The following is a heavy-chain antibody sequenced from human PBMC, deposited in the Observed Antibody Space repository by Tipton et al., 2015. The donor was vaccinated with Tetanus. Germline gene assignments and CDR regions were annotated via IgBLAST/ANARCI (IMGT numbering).Heavy chain of an antibody. CDR2: IFYSGNS. CDR3: ARDRRDFAYDSRGFYSPLYYFDN. CDR1: GDSGSRHY. D-gene: IGHD3-22*01. Sequence: TLSLTCSVSGDSGSRHYWSWIRQPPGKGLEWIGDIFYSGNSIPNPSFRSRVTMSADTSRTLFSLTLMSVTAADTAVYFCARDRRDFAYDSRGFYSPLYYFDNWGQGLRVTVSS. V-gene: IGHV4-59*02. J-gene: IGHJ4*02.